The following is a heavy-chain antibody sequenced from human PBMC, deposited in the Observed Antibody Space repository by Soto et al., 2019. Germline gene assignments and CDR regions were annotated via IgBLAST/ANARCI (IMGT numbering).Heavy chain of an antibody. Sequence: SETLSLTCTVSGGSISSGDYYWSWIRQPPGKGLEWIGYIYYSGSTYYNPYLKSRVTISVDTSKNQFSLKLSSVTAADTAVYNCARDAQDYGGNGDAFDIWGQGTMVTVSS. J-gene: IGHJ3*02. CDR1: GGSISSGDYY. V-gene: IGHV4-30-4*01. D-gene: IGHD4-17*01. CDR3: ARDAQDYGGNGDAFDI. CDR2: IYYSGST.